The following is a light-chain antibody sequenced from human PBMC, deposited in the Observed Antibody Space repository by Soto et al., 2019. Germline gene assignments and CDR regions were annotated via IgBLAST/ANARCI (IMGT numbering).Light chain of an antibody. CDR3: QQRSNWPIT. Sequence: EIVMTHSPATLSMSPGESATLSCRASESVSNNLAWYQQKPGQAPRLLIYDASNRATGIPARFSGSGSGTDFTLTISSLEPEDFAVYYCQQRSNWPITFGQGTRLEI. V-gene: IGKV3-11*01. CDR2: DAS. CDR1: ESVSNN. J-gene: IGKJ5*01.